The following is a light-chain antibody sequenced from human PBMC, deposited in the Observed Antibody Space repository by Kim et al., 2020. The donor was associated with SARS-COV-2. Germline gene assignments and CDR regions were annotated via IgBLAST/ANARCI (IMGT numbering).Light chain of an antibody. V-gene: IGLV2-8*01. CDR2: EVT. CDR1: SSDLGSSGGYTY. J-gene: IGLJ1*01. Sequence: VTISCSATSSDLGSSGGYTYVSWYQQHPGKAPKLIIYEVTKRPSGVPDRFSGSKSGNTASLTVSGLQAEDEADYYCASHANNNYIFGTGTKVTVL. CDR3: ASHANNNYI.